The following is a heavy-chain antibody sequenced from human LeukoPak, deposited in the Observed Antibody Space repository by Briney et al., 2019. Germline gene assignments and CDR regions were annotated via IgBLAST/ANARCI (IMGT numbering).Heavy chain of an antibody. CDR3: AKDTYSSSWGFDY. D-gene: IGHD6-6*01. Sequence: GGSLRLSCAASGFTFSSYAMSWVRQAPGKGLEWVSAISGSGGSTYYADSVKGRFTISRDNSKNTLYLQMSSLRAEDTAVYYCAKDTYSSSWGFDYWGQGTLVTVSS. J-gene: IGHJ4*02. CDR1: GFTFSSYA. CDR2: ISGSGGST. V-gene: IGHV3-23*01.